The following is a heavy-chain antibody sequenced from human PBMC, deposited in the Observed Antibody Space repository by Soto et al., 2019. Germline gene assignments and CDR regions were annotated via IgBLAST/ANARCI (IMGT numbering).Heavy chain of an antibody. CDR1: GGSISSYY. D-gene: IGHD3-22*01. J-gene: IGHJ4*02. V-gene: IGHV4-59*01. CDR3: ARVGHDSSGYSDY. CDR2: ISYIGST. Sequence: SETLSLTCTVSGGSISSYYWSWIRQPPGKGLEWIGYISYIGSTNYNPSLKSRVTISVDTSKNQFSLKLSSVTAADTAVYYCARVGHDSSGYSDYWGQGTLVTVSS.